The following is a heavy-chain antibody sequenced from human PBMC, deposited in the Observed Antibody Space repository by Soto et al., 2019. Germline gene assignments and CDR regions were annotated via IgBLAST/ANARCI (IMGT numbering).Heavy chain of an antibody. CDR2: IYYSGST. CDR1: GGSISSGDYY. J-gene: IGHJ6*02. CDR3: ASYYYYDSSGYLERGYYYGMDV. D-gene: IGHD3-22*01. V-gene: IGHV4-30-4*01. Sequence: SSETLSLTCTVSGGSISSGDYYWSWIRQPPGKGLEWIGYIYYSGSTYYNPSLKSRVTISVDTSKNQFSLKLSSVTAADTAVYYCASYYYYDSSGYLERGYYYGMDVWGQGTTVTVSS.